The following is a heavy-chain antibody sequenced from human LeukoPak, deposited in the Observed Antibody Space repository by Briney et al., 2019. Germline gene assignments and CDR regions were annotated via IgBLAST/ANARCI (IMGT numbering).Heavy chain of an antibody. CDR1: GFTFSSYD. CDR3: ARGESTFDY. Sequence: PGGSLRLSCIASGFTFSSYDMSWVRQAPGKGLEWVANIKQDGSEKYYVDSVKGRFTISRDNAKNSLYLQMNSLRAEGTAVYYCARGESTFDYWGQGTLVTVSS. CDR2: IKQDGSEK. V-gene: IGHV3-7*01. J-gene: IGHJ4*02. D-gene: IGHD2-2*01.